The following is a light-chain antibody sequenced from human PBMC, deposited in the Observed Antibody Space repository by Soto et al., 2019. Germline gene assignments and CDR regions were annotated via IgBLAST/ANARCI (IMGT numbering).Light chain of an antibody. J-gene: IGKJ1*01. Sequence: EIVMTQSPATLSVSPGERATLSCRASQSVSSNLGWYQQKPGQAPRLLIYGADTRATGIPARFSGSVSGTEFTLTISSLQSEDFAVYYCHQYNNWPRTFGQGTKVEIK. CDR3: HQYNNWPRT. CDR2: GAD. V-gene: IGKV3-15*01. CDR1: QSVSSN.